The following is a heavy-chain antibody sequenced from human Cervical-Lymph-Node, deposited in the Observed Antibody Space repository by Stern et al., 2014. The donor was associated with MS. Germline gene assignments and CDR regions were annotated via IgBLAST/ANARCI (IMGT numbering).Heavy chain of an antibody. CDR3: ASLYSDGNYYYYGMNV. J-gene: IGHJ6*01. CDR1: GYTFSSYD. V-gene: IGHV1-8*01. D-gene: IGHD5-18*01. CDR2: MNPNSGYT. Sequence: QVQLVQSGAEVKKPGASVKVSCKASGYTFSSYDINWVRQATGQGLEWMGWMNPNSGYTGYAQNFKGRVTMTRNISTSTAYMELSSLRSDDTAVYYCASLYSDGNYYYYGMNVWGQGTRVIVSS.